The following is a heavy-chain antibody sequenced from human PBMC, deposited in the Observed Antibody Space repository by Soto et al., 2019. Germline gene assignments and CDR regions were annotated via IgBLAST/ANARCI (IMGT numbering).Heavy chain of an antibody. CDR3: ARGPRTRTITIFGVVIDYYFDY. J-gene: IGHJ4*02. CDR1: GGSFSGYY. Sequence: PSETLSLTCAVYGGSFSGYYWSWIRQPPGKGLEWIGEINHSGSTNYNPSLKSRATISVDTSKNQFSLKLSSVTAADTAVYYCARGPRTRTITIFGVVIDYYFDYWGQGTLVTVSS. D-gene: IGHD3-3*01. CDR2: INHSGST. V-gene: IGHV4-34*01.